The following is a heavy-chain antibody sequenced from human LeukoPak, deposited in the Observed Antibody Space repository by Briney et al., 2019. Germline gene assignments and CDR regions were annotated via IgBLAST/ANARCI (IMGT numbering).Heavy chain of an antibody. Sequence: GGSLRLSCAASGFTFSSYAMSWVRQAPGKGLEWVSAISGSGGSTYYADSVKGRFTISRDNSKNTPYLQMNSLRAEDTAVYYCAKRGDGYNLYFYYYYGMDVWGQGTTVTVSS. V-gene: IGHV3-23*01. CDR1: GFTFSSYA. CDR3: AKRGDGYNLYFYYYYGMDV. D-gene: IGHD5-24*01. CDR2: ISGSGGST. J-gene: IGHJ6*02.